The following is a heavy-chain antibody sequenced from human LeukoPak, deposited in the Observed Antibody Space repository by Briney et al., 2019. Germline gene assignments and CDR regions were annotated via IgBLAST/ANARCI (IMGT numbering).Heavy chain of an antibody. V-gene: IGHV1-2*02. J-gene: IGHJ5*02. CDR1: GYTFTGYY. Sequence: ASVKVSCKASGYTFTGYYIHWVRQAPGQGLEWTGWINPNYGGTSYAQKFQGRVTMTGDTSIGTAYMELSSLRSDDTAVYYCARVFGRSSSWPHLISTLNWFDPWGQGTLVTVSS. D-gene: IGHD6-13*01. CDR3: ARVFGRSSSWPHLISTLNWFDP. CDR2: INPNYGGT.